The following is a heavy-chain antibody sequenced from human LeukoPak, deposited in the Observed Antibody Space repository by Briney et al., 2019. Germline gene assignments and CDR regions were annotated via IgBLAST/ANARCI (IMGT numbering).Heavy chain of an antibody. CDR1: GGTFSSYA. CDR2: IIPIFGTA. D-gene: IGHD3-16*02. V-gene: IGHV1-69*13. Sequence: GASVKVSCKASGGTFSSYAISWARQAPGQGLEWMGGIIPIFGTANYAQKFQGRVTITADESTSTAYMELGSLRSEDTAVYYCAAYYDYVWGSYRLDYWGQGTLVTVSS. J-gene: IGHJ4*02. CDR3: AAYYDYVWGSYRLDY.